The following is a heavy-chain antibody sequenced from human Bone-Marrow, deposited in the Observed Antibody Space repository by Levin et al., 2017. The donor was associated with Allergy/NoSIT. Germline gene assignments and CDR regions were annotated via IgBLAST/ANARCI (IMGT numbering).Heavy chain of an antibody. D-gene: IGHD2-2*02. CDR2: MNPNSGNT. Sequence: ASVKVSCKASGYTFTSYDINWVRQATGQGLEWMGWMNPNSGNTGYAQKFQGRVTMTRNTSISTAYMELSSLRSEDTAVYYCARAGGYCSSTSCYRYFDLWGRGTLVTVSS. CDR3: ARAGGYCSSTSCYRYFDL. V-gene: IGHV1-8*01. CDR1: GYTFTSYD. J-gene: IGHJ2*01.